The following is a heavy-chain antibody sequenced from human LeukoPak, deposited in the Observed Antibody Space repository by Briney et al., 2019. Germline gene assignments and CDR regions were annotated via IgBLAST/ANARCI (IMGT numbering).Heavy chain of an antibody. Sequence: PGGSPRLSCAASGFTFSSYWMNWARQAPGKGLEWVASINHNGNVNYYVDSVKGRFTISRDNAKNSLYLQMSNLRAEATAVYFCARGGGLDVWGQGATVTVSS. V-gene: IGHV3-7*03. CDR3: ARGGGLDV. CDR1: GFTFSSYW. D-gene: IGHD3-16*01. J-gene: IGHJ6*02. CDR2: INHNGNVN.